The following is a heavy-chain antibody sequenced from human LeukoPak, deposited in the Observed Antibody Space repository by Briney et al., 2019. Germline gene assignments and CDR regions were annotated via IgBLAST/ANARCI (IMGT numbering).Heavy chain of an antibody. D-gene: IGHD6-13*01. CDR3: AAESEQLAPVNWFDP. V-gene: IGHV1-8*01. CDR1: GYIFNDYD. CDR2: MNPNSGNT. Sequence: ASVKVSCKASGYIFNDYDINWVRQAAGQGLEWMGWMNPNSGNTGYAQKFQGRVTMTRDMSTSTVYMELSSLRSEDTAVYYCAAESEQLAPVNWFDPWGQGTLVTVSS. J-gene: IGHJ5*02.